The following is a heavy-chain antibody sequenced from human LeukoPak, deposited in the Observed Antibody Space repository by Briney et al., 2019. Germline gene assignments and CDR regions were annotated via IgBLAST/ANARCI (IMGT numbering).Heavy chain of an antibody. Sequence: SEALSLTCTVSGYSISSGYYWGWIRQPPGKGLEWIGSIYHSGSTYYNPSLKSRVTKSVDTSKNQFSLKLSSVTAADTAVYYCARANDYVWGSYRHIGFDYWGQGTLVTVSS. J-gene: IGHJ4*02. CDR2: IYHSGST. CDR1: GYSISSGYY. CDR3: ARANDYVWGSYRHIGFDY. V-gene: IGHV4-38-2*02. D-gene: IGHD3-16*02.